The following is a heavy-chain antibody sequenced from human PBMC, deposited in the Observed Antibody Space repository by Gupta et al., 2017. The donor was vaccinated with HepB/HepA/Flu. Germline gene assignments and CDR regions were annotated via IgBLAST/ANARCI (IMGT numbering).Heavy chain of an antibody. V-gene: IGHV1-18*01. CDR3: ARDGGSTVTTDSLDAFDI. D-gene: IGHD4-17*01. J-gene: IGHJ3*02. Sequence: AQKLQGRVTMTTDTSTSTAYMELRSLRSDDTAVYYCARDGGSTVTTDSLDAFDIWGQGTMVTVSS.